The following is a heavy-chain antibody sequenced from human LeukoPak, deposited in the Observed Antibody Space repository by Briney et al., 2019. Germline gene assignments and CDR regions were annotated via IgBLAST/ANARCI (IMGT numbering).Heavy chain of an antibody. CDR2: INPNSGGT. V-gene: IGHV1-2*06. Sequence: PVASVKVACKASGYTFAKFYIHWVRQAPGQGLEWMGRINPNSGGTNYAQKFQGRVTMTGDTSISTAYMELSRLTSDDTAVYYCARDLVGDSLCYFDYWGQGTLVTVSS. D-gene: IGHD1-26*01. J-gene: IGHJ4*02. CDR3: ARDLVGDSLCYFDY. CDR1: GYTFAKFY.